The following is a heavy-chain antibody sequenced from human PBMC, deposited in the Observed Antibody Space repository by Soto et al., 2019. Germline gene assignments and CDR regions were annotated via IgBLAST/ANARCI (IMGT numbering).Heavy chain of an antibody. D-gene: IGHD6-6*01. J-gene: IGHJ4*02. V-gene: IGHV1-18*01. CDR1: GYTFPSYG. CDR2: INTYNGNT. Sequence: QVQLVQSGGEVKKPGASVRVSCKASGYTFPSYGITWVRQAPGQGLEWMGWINTYNGNTNYTQKLQGRVTMTTDTSTSTVYMELRSLRSDDTAVYYCARVVIGTRPPDYWVQGTLVTVSS. CDR3: ARVVIGTRPPDY.